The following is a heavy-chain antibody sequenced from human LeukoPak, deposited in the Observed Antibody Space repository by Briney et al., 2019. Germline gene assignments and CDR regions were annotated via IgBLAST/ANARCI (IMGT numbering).Heavy chain of an antibody. D-gene: IGHD3-22*01. CDR2: IYYSGGT. CDR3: ASFTPGDYYDSSGYYQFDY. Sequence: SETLSLTCAVSGGSISSGGYSWSWIRQPPGKGLEWIGYIYYSGGTYYNPSLKSRVTISADRSKNQFSLKLSSVTAADTAVYYCASFTPGDYYDSSGYYQFDYWGQGTLVIVSS. CDR1: GGSISSGGYS. J-gene: IGHJ4*02. V-gene: IGHV4-30-2*05.